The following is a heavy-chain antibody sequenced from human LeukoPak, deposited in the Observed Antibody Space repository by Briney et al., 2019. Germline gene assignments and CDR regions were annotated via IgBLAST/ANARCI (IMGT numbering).Heavy chain of an antibody. Sequence: SETLSLTCAVSGYSISSGHYWGWIRQPPGKGLEWIGSIYHSGSTYYNPSLKSRVTISVDTSKNQFSLKLSSVTAADTAVYYCAREEYGSGSTDYWGQGTLVTVSS. CDR1: GYSISSGHY. J-gene: IGHJ4*02. CDR2: IYHSGST. CDR3: AREEYGSGSTDY. V-gene: IGHV4-38-2*02. D-gene: IGHD3-10*01.